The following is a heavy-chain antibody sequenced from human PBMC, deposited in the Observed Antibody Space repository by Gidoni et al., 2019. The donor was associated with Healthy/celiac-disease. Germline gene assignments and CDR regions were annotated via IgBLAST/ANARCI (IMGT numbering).Heavy chain of an antibody. D-gene: IGHD3-22*01. J-gene: IGHJ4*02. V-gene: IGHV4-31*03. CDR2: IYYSGST. CDR1: GGSISSGGYY. CDR3: ARGHYYDSSGYFDY. Sequence: QVQLQESGPGLVKPSQPLSLTCTVSGGSISSGGYYWSWIRQHPGKGLEWIGYIYYSGSTYYKPSLKSRVTISVDTSKNQCSLKLSSVTAADTAVYYCARGHYYDSSGYFDYWGQGTLVTVSS.